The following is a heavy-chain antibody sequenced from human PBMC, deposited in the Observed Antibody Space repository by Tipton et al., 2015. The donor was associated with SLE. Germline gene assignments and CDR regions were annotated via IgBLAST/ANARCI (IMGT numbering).Heavy chain of an antibody. CDR2: IHTSGDT. D-gene: IGHD3-16*02. CDR3: ATSPRGLHLGELSLYWYFDL. CDR1: GGSISSGSYL. J-gene: IGHJ2*01. V-gene: IGHV4-61*02. Sequence: TLSLTCAVSGGSISSGSYLWSWIRQPAGKGLEWIGRIHTSGDTNYNPSLRSRVTISIDASKNQFSLRLSSVTAADTAVYYCATSPRGLHLGELSLYWYFDLWGRGTLVTVSS.